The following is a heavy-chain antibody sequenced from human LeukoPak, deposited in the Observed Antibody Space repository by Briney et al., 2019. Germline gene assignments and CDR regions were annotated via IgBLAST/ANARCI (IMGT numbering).Heavy chain of an antibody. CDR1: GFTFSSYW. J-gene: IGHJ4*02. V-gene: IGHV3-7*01. CDR3: ARDQRGRFLEEYYFDY. Sequence: GGSLRLSCAASGFTFSSYWMSWVRQAPGKGLEWVANIKQDGSEKYYVDSVKGRFTTSRDNAKNSLYLQMNSLRAEDTAVYYCARDQRGRFLEEYYFDYWGQGTLVTVSS. D-gene: IGHD3-3*01. CDR2: IKQDGSEK.